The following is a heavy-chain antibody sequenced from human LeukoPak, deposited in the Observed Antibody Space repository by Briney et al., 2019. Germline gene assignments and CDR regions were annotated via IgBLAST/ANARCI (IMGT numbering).Heavy chain of an antibody. D-gene: IGHD6-13*01. V-gene: IGHV4-31*03. CDR3: ARGTPAAGTH. Sequence: PSETLSLTCTVSGGSISSGGYYWSWIRQHPGKGLEWIGYIYYSGSTYYNPSLKSRVTISVDTSKNQFSLKLSSVTAADTAVYYCARGTPAAGTHWGQGTLVTVSS. CDR1: GGSISSGGYY. CDR2: IYYSGST. J-gene: IGHJ4*02.